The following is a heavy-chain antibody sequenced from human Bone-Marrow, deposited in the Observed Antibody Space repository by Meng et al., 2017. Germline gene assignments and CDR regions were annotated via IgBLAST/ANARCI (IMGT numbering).Heavy chain of an antibody. J-gene: IGHJ6*02. Sequence: GGSLRLSCAASGFTFSSYAMHWVRQAPGKGLEWVAVISYDGSNKYYADSVKGRFTISRDNSKNTLYLQMSSLRAEDTAVYYCARGVRPYDFWSGYFGPKYYYYGMDVWGQGTTVTVSS. CDR3: ARGVRPYDFWSGYFGPKYYYYGMDV. V-gene: IGHV3-30*15. CDR2: ISYDGSNK. CDR1: GFTFSSYA. D-gene: IGHD3-3*01.